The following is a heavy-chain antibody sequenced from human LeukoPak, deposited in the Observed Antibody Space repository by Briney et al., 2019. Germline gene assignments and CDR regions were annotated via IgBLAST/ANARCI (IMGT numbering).Heavy chain of an antibody. V-gene: IGHV4-59*08. CDR2: IYYSGST. Sequence: ASETLSLTCTVSGGSISSYYWSWIRQPPGKGLEWIGYIYYSGSTNYNPSLKSRVTISVDTSKNQFSLKLSSVTAADTAVYYCARANLPVAGVVHFDYWGQGTLVTASS. CDR3: ARANLPVAGVVHFDY. J-gene: IGHJ4*02. D-gene: IGHD6-19*01. CDR1: GGSISSYY.